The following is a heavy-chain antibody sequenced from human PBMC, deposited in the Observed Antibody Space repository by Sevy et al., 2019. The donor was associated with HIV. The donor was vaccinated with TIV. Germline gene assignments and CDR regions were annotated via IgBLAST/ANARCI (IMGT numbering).Heavy chain of an antibody. D-gene: IGHD2-21*02. V-gene: IGHV3-30-3*01. CDR3: ARVAVEDCTDDCYHRFDY. J-gene: IGHJ4*02. CDR2: ISYSGTNK. CDR1: GFTFTLYA. Sequence: GGSLRLSCAASGFTFTLYAIHWVRQAPGKGLEWVALISYSGTNKYYADSVKGRFTISRDDSKNTAYLQMNNLRTEDTAVYYCARVAVEDCTDDCYHRFDYWGQGTQVTVSS.